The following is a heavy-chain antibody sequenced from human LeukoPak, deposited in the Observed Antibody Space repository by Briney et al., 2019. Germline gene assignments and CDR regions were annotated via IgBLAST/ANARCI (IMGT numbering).Heavy chain of an antibody. V-gene: IGHV3-30*18. Sequence: GGSLRLSCPASGFTFSSYEMNWVRQAPGRGLEWVAVISYDGSNKYYEDSVKGRFTISREKSKNTLYLQMNSLKADDTAVYYCAKDSRDGYNYANYWGQGTLVTVSS. D-gene: IGHD5-24*01. CDR1: GFTFSSYE. CDR2: ISYDGSNK. J-gene: IGHJ4*02. CDR3: AKDSRDGYNYANY.